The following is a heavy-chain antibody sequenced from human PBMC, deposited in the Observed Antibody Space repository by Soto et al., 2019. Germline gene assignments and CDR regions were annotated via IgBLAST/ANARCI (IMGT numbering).Heavy chain of an antibody. V-gene: IGHV1-18*01. Sequence: VASVKVSCKASGYTFTSYGISWVRQAPGQGLEWMGWISAYNGNTNYAQKLQGRVTMTTDTSTSTAYMELRSLRSDDTAVYYCARVEADPFTVLRFLEWSDYYYYMDVWGKGTKVTVSS. J-gene: IGHJ6*03. CDR3: ARVEADPFTVLRFLEWSDYYYYMDV. D-gene: IGHD3-3*01. CDR1: GYTFTSYG. CDR2: ISAYNGNT.